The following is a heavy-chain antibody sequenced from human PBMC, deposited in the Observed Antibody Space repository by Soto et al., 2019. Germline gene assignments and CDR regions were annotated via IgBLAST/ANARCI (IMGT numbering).Heavy chain of an antibody. J-gene: IGHJ3*02. CDR2: TTYDGRRT. D-gene: IGHD5-12*01. V-gene: IGHV3-30*18. Sequence: QLHLVESGGGVVQPGKSLRLSCAASKFSFSNYGMHWVRQAPGKGLEWVALTTYDGRRTYYADSVKGRFTISRDNSKNMLYLQMSSLRIDDTAVYYCAKDWREGYDTEAYDIWGQGKEVTVSS. CDR1: KFSFSNYG. CDR3: AKDWREGYDTEAYDI.